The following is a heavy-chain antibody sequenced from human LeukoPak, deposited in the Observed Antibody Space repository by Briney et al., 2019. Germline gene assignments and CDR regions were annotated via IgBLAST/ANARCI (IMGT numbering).Heavy chain of an antibody. Sequence: ASVKVSCKASGYTFTSYDINWVRQATGQGLEWMGWMNPNGGNTGYAQKFQGRVTMTRNASISTAYMELSSLRSEDTAVYYCARNPAMVRGARYYYMDVWGKGTTVTVSS. CDR3: ARNPAMVRGARYYYMDV. V-gene: IGHV1-8*01. CDR2: MNPNGGNT. D-gene: IGHD3-10*01. CDR1: GYTFTSYD. J-gene: IGHJ6*03.